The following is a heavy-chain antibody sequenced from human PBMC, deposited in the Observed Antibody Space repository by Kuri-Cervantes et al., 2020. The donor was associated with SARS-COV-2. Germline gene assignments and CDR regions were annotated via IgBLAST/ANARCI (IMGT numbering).Heavy chain of an antibody. V-gene: IGHV1-3*01. D-gene: IGHD4-11*01. CDR3: ARDARSDSNYSWFDP. Sequence: ASVKVSCKASGYTFTSYAMHWVRQAPGQRLEWMGWINAGNGNTKYSQKFQGRVTITRDTSASTAYMELSSLRSDDTAVYYCARDARSDSNYSWFDPWGQGTLVTVSS. CDR2: INAGNGNT. CDR1: GYTFTSYA. J-gene: IGHJ5*02.